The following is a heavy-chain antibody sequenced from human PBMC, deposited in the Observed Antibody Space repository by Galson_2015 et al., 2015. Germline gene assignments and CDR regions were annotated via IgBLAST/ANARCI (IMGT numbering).Heavy chain of an antibody. CDR2: IYPGDSDT. J-gene: IGHJ3*02. CDR1: GYSFSRYW. V-gene: IGHV5-51*01. CDR3: ARRNLDAFDI. Sequence: QSGAEVKKPGESLEISCKGSGYSFSRYWIAWVRQMPGKGLEWMGIIYPGDSDTRYSPSFQGQVTISADKSISTAYLRWSGLKASDTAMFYCARRNLDAFDIWGQGTMVTVSS.